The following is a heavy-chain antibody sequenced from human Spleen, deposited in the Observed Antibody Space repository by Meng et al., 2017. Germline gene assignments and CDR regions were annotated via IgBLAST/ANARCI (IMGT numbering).Heavy chain of an antibody. Sequence: SVKVSCKASGYTSPDYWLHWVRQAPGQGLEWMGGIIPIFGTANYAQKFQGRVTITADESTSTAYMELSSLRSEDTAVYYCASSLAVAGSWGQGTLVTVSS. CDR2: IIPIFGTA. CDR3: ASSLAVAGS. J-gene: IGHJ5*02. CDR1: GYTSPDYW. D-gene: IGHD6-19*01. V-gene: IGHV1-69*13.